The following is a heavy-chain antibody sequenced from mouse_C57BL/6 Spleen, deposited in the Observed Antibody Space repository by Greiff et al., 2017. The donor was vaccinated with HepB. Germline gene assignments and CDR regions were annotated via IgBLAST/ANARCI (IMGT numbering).Heavy chain of an antibody. J-gene: IGHJ2*01. D-gene: IGHD1-1*01. Sequence: QVQLLQPGAELVKPGASVKLSCKASGYTFTSYWMQWVKQRLGQGLEWIGEIDPFDSYTKYNQKFKGKATLNVETSSSTAYMQLSSLTSKDNAVYYCARGDVLIRACDYWGQGTTLTVSS. CDR3: ARGDVLIRACDY. V-gene: IGHV1-50*01. CDR2: IDPFDSYT. CDR1: GYTFTSYW.